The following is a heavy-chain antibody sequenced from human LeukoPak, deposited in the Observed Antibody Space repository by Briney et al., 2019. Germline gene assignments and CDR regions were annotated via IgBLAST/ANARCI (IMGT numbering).Heavy chain of an antibody. CDR3: ARWDGNDAFDI. V-gene: IGHV1-45*02. CDR1: GYTFTYRY. CDR2: ITPFKGNT. Sequence: GSSVKVSCKASGYTFTYRYLYWVRQAPGQALEWMGWITPFKGNTNYAQKFQDRVTITRDRSMSTAYMELSSLRSEDTAMYYCARWDGNDAFDIWGQGTMVTVSS. J-gene: IGHJ3*02. D-gene: IGHD1-1*01.